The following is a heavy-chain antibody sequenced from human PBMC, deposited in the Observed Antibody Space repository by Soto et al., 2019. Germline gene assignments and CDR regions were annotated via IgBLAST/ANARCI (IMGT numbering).Heavy chain of an antibody. Sequence: QVQLVEAGGGVVQPGRSLRLSCAASGFIFSTYGMHWVRQAPGKGLEWVAVIWYDGSNKYYVDSVKGRFTISRDNSKNTLYLQMISLRVEDTALYFCARAVGPFDYWGQGTLVTVSS. CDR1: GFIFSTYG. V-gene: IGHV3-33*01. J-gene: IGHJ4*02. CDR3: ARAVGPFDY. CDR2: IWYDGSNK. D-gene: IGHD1-26*01.